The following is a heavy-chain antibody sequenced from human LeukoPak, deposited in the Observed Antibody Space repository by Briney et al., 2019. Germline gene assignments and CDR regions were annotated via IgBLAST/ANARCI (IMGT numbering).Heavy chain of an antibody. V-gene: IGHV2-70*11. Sequence: SGPALVKPTQTLTLTYTFSGFSLTPTGMCVSWIRHPPGKALEWLARIDWDDDKHYSTSLKTRLTISKDTSKNQVVLTMTNMDPVDTATYFCARTSRATSNFDYWGQGTLVTVSS. D-gene: IGHD2-15*01. CDR2: IDWDDDK. J-gene: IGHJ4*02. CDR1: GFSLTPTGMC. CDR3: ARTSRATSNFDY.